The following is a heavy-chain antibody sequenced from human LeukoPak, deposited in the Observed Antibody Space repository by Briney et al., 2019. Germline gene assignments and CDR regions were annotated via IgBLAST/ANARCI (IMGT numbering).Heavy chain of an antibody. D-gene: IGHD3-22*01. J-gene: IGHJ4*02. Sequence: SETLPLTCTVSGASISSYYWSWIRQPPGKGLEWIGYIYYSGSTNYNPSLKSRVTISIDTSKNQFSLKLSSVTAADTAVYYCARATSYYYDSSGYYRNWGQGTLVTVSS. CDR2: IYYSGST. CDR1: GASISSYY. V-gene: IGHV4-59*12. CDR3: ARATSYYYDSSGYYRN.